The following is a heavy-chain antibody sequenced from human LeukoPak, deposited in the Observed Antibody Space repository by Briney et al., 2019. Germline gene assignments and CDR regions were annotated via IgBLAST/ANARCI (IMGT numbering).Heavy chain of an antibody. Sequence: PGGSLRLSCAVSGFTFNSHGMHWVRQAPGKGLEWVAFIRYDGSDKYYADSVKGRLTISRDNSKNTLYLQMSSLRAEDTAVYYCAKGSYYCSSSSCPQYYYYMDVWGKGTTVTVSS. D-gene: IGHD2-2*01. CDR1: GFTFNSHG. J-gene: IGHJ6*03. CDR3: AKGSYYCSSSSCPQYYYYMDV. CDR2: IRYDGSDK. V-gene: IGHV3-30*02.